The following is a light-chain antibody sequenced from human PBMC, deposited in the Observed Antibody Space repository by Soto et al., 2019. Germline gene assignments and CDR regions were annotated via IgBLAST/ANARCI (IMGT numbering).Light chain of an antibody. V-gene: IGLV4-69*01. Sequence: QSVLTQSPSASASLGASVKLTCILSSGHSSNAIAWHQQHPEKGPRYLMKVNSDGSHCKGDGIPDRFSGSSSGAERYLTISSLQSEDEADYYCQTGGTGIRVFGGGTQLPVL. J-gene: IGLJ3*02. CDR1: SGHSSNA. CDR2: VNSDGSH. CDR3: QTGGTGIRV.